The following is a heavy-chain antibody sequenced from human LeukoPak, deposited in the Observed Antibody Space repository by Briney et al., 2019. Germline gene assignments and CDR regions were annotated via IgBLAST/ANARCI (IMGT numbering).Heavy chain of an antibody. V-gene: IGHV4-38-2*02. CDR2: IYHSGST. Sequence: PSETLSLTCTVSGYSISSGYYWGWIRQPPGKGLEWIGSIYHSGSTYYNPSLKSRVTISVDTSKNQFSLKLSSVTAADTAVYYCARTLQWNDAFDIWGQGTMVTVSS. D-gene: IGHD6-19*01. CDR3: ARTLQWNDAFDI. CDR1: GYSISSGYY. J-gene: IGHJ3*02.